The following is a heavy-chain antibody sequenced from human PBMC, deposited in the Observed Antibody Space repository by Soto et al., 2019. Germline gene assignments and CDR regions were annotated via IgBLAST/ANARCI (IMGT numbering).Heavy chain of an antibody. Sequence: PSETLSLTCTVSGVSISSSSYYWGWIRQPPGKGLEWIGSIYYSGSTYYNPSLKSRVTISVDTSKNQFSLKLSSVTAADTAMYYCARQSRIAARRFPDYWGQGTLVTVSS. CDR3: ARQSRIAARRFPDY. V-gene: IGHV4-39*01. CDR1: GVSISSSSYY. CDR2: IYYSGST. D-gene: IGHD6-6*01. J-gene: IGHJ4*02.